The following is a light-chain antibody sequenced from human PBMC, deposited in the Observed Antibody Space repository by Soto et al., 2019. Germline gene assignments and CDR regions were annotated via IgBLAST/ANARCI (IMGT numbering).Light chain of an antibody. Sequence: EIVLTQSPATLSSFPGDRVTLSCRASQYINTRLAWYQHRPGQAPRLLIYQTSIRAAGTPARFSASGTGTDFTLNISDVQPEDFAVYYCHQRQSWPRTFGQGTKVDIK. CDR3: HQRQSWPRT. CDR2: QTS. CDR1: QYINTR. V-gene: IGKV3-11*01. J-gene: IGKJ1*01.